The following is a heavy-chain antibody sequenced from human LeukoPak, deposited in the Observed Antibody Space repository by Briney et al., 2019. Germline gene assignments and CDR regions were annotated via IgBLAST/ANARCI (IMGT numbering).Heavy chain of an antibody. J-gene: IGHJ5*02. Sequence: GASAKVSCKASGYTFTGYYMHWVRQAPGQGLEWMGWINPNSGGTNYAQKFQGRVTMTRDTSISTAYMELSRLRSDDTAVYYCARDAVGGVYYGSGSYFARWFDPWGQGTLVTVSS. CDR2: INPNSGGT. D-gene: IGHD3-10*01. CDR1: GYTFTGYY. V-gene: IGHV1-2*02. CDR3: ARDAVGGVYYGSGSYFARWFDP.